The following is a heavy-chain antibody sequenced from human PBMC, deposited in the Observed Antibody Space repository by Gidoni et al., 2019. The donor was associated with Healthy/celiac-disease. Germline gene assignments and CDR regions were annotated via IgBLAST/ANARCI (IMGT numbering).Heavy chain of an antibody. CDR1: GFSLSTARMG. CDR3: ARTIIGWMRTQDGMDV. CDR2: IFSNDEK. J-gene: IGHJ6*02. V-gene: IGHV2-26*01. Sequence: QVTFKESGPVLVKPTETLPLTCTVSGFSLSTARMGVSWIRQPPGKALEWLAHIFSNDEKSYSKSLKRRLTISKDTAKSQVVLTMNNMDPVDTATDYCARTIIGWMRTQDGMDVWGQGTTVTVSS. D-gene: IGHD5-12*01.